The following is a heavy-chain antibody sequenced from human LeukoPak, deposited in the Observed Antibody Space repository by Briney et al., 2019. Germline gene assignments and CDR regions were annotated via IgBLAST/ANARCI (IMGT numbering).Heavy chain of an antibody. D-gene: IGHD6-6*01. CDR3: ARVAARPRGWFDP. V-gene: IGHV4-59*01. CDR1: GGSISSYY. J-gene: IGHJ5*02. Sequence: SVTLSLTCTVSGGSISSYYWSWIRQPPGKGLEWIGYIYYSGSTNYNPSLKSRVTISVDTSKNQFSLKLSSVTAADTAVYYCARVAARPRGWFDPWGQGTLVTVSS. CDR2: IYYSGST.